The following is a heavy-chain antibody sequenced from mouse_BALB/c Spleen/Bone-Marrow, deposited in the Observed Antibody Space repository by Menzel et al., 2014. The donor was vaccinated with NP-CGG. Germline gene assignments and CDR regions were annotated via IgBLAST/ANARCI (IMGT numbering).Heavy chain of an antibody. CDR1: GFTFTDYY. V-gene: IGHV7-3*02. CDR3: ARDKGRVFFDY. CDR2: IRNKANGYTT. J-gene: IGHJ2*01. Sequence: DVHLVESGGGLVQPGGSLRLSCTTSGFTFTDYYMNWVRQPPGKALEWLGFIRNKANGYTTEYSVSVKGLFTISRDNSQNILYLKMITVRAEDSATYDCARDKGRVFFDYWGQGTTVTVSS.